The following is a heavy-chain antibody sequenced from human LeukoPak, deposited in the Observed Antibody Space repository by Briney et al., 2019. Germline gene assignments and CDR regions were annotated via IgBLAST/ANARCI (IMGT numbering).Heavy chain of an antibody. V-gene: IGHV3-30*04. Sequence: GRSLRLSCAASGFTFSSYAMHWVRQAPGKGLEWVAVISYDGSNKCYADSVKGRFTISRDNSKNTLYLQMNSLRAEDTAVYYCARDRLRPNWFDPWGQGTLVTVSS. CDR2: ISYDGSNK. CDR3: ARDRLRPNWFDP. J-gene: IGHJ5*02. CDR1: GFTFSSYA.